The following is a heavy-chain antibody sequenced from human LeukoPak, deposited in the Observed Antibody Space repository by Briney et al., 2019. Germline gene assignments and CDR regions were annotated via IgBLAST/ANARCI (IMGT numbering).Heavy chain of an antibody. CDR2: IIPIFGTA. Sequence: SVKVSCKASGGTFSSYAISWVRQAPGQGLEWMGGIIPIFGTANYAQKFQGRVTITADESTSTAYMELSSLRSEDTAVYYCARALFKYSGYDQIKYFDYWGQGTLVTVSS. D-gene: IGHD5-12*01. V-gene: IGHV1-69*13. CDR1: GGTFSSYA. CDR3: ARALFKYSGYDQIKYFDY. J-gene: IGHJ4*02.